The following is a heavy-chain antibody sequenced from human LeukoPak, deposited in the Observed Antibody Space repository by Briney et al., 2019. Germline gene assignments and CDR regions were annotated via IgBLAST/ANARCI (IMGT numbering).Heavy chain of an antibody. J-gene: IGHJ4*02. Sequence: GGSLRLSCAASGFVFSSYTMNWVRQAPVKGLEWVAVVSGTGRNTYYADSVRGRFTISRDNSKNTLYLQMNSLRAEDTAVYYCAKGYRGNYDYWGQGTLVTVSS. CDR3: AKGYRGNYDY. V-gene: IGHV3-23*01. CDR1: GFVFSSYT. CDR2: VSGTGRNT. D-gene: IGHD1-26*01.